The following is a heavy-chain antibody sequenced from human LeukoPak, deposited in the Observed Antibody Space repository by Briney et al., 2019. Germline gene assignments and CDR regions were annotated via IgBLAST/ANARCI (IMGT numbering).Heavy chain of an antibody. V-gene: IGHV3-9*01. CDR3: ARSRYYYDSSGYYYRLYYFDY. CDR1: GFTFDDYA. CDR2: ISWNSGSI. J-gene: IGHJ4*02. Sequence: PGGSLRLSCAASGFTFDDYAMHWVRQAPGKGLEWVSGISWNSGSIGYVDSVKGQFTISRDNAKKSLYLQMNSLRAEDTAVYYCARSRYYYDSSGYYYRLYYFDYWGQGTLVTVSS. D-gene: IGHD3-22*01.